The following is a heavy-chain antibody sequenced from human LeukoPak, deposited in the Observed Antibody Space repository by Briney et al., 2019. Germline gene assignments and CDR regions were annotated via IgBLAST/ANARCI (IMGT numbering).Heavy chain of an antibody. Sequence: GGSLRLSCAASGFTFSSYWMSWVRQAPGKGLEWVAIIKQDGSGKYYVDSVKGRFAISRDNAKNSLYLQMDSLRAEDTAVYYCAREGLSSSWDNWYFDLWGRGTLVTVSS. J-gene: IGHJ2*01. CDR3: AREGLSSSWDNWYFDL. D-gene: IGHD6-13*01. CDR1: GFTFSSYW. CDR2: IKQDGSGK. V-gene: IGHV3-7*01.